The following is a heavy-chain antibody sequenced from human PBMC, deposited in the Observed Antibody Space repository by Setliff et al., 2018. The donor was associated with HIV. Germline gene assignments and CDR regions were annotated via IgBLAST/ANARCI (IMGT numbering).Heavy chain of an antibody. V-gene: IGHV7-4-1*02. CDR1: GYTFTTYG. J-gene: IGHJ4*02. Sequence: GASVKVSCKASGYTFTTYGMNWVRQAPGQGLEWMGWINTDTGNPTYAQGFTGRFVFSLDTSVSTTYLQISSLKAEDTAVYYCARDSPLAFDYWGQGTLVTVSS. CDR3: ARDSPLAFDY. CDR2: INTDTGNP. D-gene: IGHD3-16*01.